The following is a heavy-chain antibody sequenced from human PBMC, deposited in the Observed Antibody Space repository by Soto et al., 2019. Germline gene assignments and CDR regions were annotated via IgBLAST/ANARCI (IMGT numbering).Heavy chain of an antibody. CDR1: GFTFTSYG. CDR2: ISDSGDKK. V-gene: IGHV3-23*01. Sequence: EVQLLESGGGLVQPGGSLRLSCAASGFTFTSYGMSWVRQAPGKGLEWVSVISDSGDKKYYADSVRGRFTVSRDNPRNTLYLQMNSLRAEDTAVYDCAKEKAPHGGNSLGYFDSWGQGTLVTVSS. CDR3: AKEKAPHGGNSLGYFDS. D-gene: IGHD2-21*02. J-gene: IGHJ4*02.